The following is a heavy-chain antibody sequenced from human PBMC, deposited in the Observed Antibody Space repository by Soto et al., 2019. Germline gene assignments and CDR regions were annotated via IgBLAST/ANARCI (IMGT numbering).Heavy chain of an antibody. D-gene: IGHD1-1*01. J-gene: IGHJ5*01. V-gene: IGHV4-4*02. Sequence: SETLSLTCTLSGGSVRAPDWWNWVRQSPDKGLEWIAEVHISGHSNYNPSLRSRVSVSIDSSKNQFYLNLNSVTAADTAIYYCARVRQGCSANNCYFDPWGKGTQVTVSS. CDR2: VHISGHS. CDR3: ARVRQGCSANNCYFDP. CDR1: GGSVRAPDW.